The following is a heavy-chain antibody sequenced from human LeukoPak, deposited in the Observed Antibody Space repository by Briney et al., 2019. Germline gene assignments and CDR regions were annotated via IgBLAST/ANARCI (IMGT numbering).Heavy chain of an antibody. CDR3: ARIPSSYCSSTSCYSY. CDR2: ISSSSSYI. V-gene: IGHV3-21*01. D-gene: IGHD2-2*01. CDR1: GFTFSSYS. J-gene: IGHJ4*02. Sequence: PGGSLRLSCAASGFTFSSYSMNWVRQAPGKGLEWVSSISSSSSYIYYADSVKGRFTISRDNAENSLYLQMNSLRAEDTAVYYCARIPSSYCSSTSCYSYWGQGTLVTVSS.